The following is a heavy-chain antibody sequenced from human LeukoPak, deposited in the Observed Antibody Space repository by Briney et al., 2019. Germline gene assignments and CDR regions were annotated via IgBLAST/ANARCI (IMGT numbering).Heavy chain of an antibody. D-gene: IGHD3-10*01. V-gene: IGHV1-46*01. Sequence: ASVKVSCKASGYTFTSYYMHWVRQAPGQRLEWMGIINPSGGSTNYAQKFQGRVTMTRDTSTSTVYTELSSLRSEDTAVYYCARDFGSFCDYWGQGTLVTVSS. J-gene: IGHJ4*02. CDR2: INPSGGST. CDR1: GYTFTSYY. CDR3: ARDFGSFCDY.